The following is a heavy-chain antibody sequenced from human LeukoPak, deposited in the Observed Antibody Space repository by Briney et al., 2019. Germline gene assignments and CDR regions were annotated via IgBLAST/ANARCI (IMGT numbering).Heavy chain of an antibody. D-gene: IGHD3-22*01. V-gene: IGHV1-69*13. J-gene: IGHJ6*02. CDR2: IIPIFGTA. Sequence: ASVKVSCKASGGTFSSYAISWVRQAPGQGLEWMGGIIPIFGTANYAQMFQGRVTITADESTSTAYMELSSLRSEDTAVYYCARDIRYYYDSSGYYQNHYYGMDVWGQGTTVTVSS. CDR3: ARDIRYYYDSSGYYQNHYYGMDV. CDR1: GGTFSSYA.